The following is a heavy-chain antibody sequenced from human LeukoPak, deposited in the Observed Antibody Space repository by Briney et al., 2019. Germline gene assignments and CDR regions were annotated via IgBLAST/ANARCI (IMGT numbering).Heavy chain of an antibody. CDR2: IYYSGSA. D-gene: IGHD4-17*01. V-gene: IGHV4-39*07. J-gene: IGHJ4*02. Sequence: SETLSLTCSVSGDSINNSRYYWGWVRQPPGKGLEWIGSIYYSGSAYYNPSRKSRVTMSVDTSKNQFSLKLTSVTAADTAVYYCARQEVTTLDYWGQGTLVTVSS. CDR1: GDSINNSRYY. CDR3: ARQEVTTLDY.